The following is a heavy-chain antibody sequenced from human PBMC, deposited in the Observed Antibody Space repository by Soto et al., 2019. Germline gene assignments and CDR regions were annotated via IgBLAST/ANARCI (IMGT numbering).Heavy chain of an antibody. J-gene: IGHJ4*02. CDR2: ISFDGSNT. Sequence: LRLSCAASGFTFYTYGMHWVRQAPGKGLEWVAIISFDGSNTYYADSVKGRFTISRDNSQNTLYLQMLSLRAEDTSLYYCGAGQFFSDYWGQGTLVTVSS. D-gene: IGHD6-19*01. CDR3: GAGQFFSDY. CDR1: GFTFYTYG. V-gene: IGHV3-30*19.